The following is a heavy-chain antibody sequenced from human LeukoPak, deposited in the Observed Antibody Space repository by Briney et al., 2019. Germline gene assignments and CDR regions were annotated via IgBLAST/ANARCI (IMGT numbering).Heavy chain of an antibody. V-gene: IGHV3-48*03. CDR1: GFTFSSYE. CDR2: ITNSCNTI. J-gene: IGHJ6*02. Sequence: SGGSLRLSCAASGFTFSSYEMNWVRQAPGKGLEWISFITNSCNTIYYADSVKGRFTISRDNAKNSLFLQMNSLRAEDTAVYYCAREGAAAPYGMDVWGQGTTVTVSS. D-gene: IGHD6-13*01. CDR3: AREGAAAPYGMDV.